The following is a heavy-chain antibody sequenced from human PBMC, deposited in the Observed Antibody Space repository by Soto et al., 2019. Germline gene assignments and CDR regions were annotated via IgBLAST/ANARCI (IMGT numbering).Heavy chain of an antibody. CDR2: IYHSGST. CDR1: GGSISSSNW. CDR3: ARAVAGTNRGRWFDP. D-gene: IGHD6-19*01. V-gene: IGHV4-4*02. Sequence: SETLSLTCAVSGGSISSSNWWSWVRQPPGKGLEWIGEIYHSGSTNYNPSLKSRVTISVDKSKNQFSLKLSSVTAADTAVYYCARAVAGTNRGRWFDPWGQGTLVTVSS. J-gene: IGHJ5*02.